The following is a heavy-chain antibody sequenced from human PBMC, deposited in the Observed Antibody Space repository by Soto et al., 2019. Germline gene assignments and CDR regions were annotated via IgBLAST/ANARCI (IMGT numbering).Heavy chain of an antibody. Sequence: QVQLVQSGAEVKRPGSSVKVSCKASGGSFRNFAVSWVRQAPRQGLEWMGGIIPMFGTSNYAQKFQGRVTLSADESTSTVHMEVNSPTSEDTAVYYCARGSIGIQLGLNPFDYRGQGSLVTVSS. CDR1: GGSFRNFA. D-gene: IGHD5-18*01. J-gene: IGHJ4*02. CDR2: IIPMFGTS. V-gene: IGHV1-69*01. CDR3: ARGSIGIQLGLNPFDY.